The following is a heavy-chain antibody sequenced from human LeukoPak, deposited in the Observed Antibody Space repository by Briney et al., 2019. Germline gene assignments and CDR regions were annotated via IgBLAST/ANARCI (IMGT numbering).Heavy chain of an antibody. CDR1: GASISSYY. Sequence: KASETLSLTCTVSGASISSYYWSWIRQPPGKGLECIGYNYYSGSTNYNPALKSRVTISEDTSKNQISLKLSSVTAADTAVYYCARVRGYYDSSGYDYWGQGTLVTVSS. CDR3: ARVRGYYDSSGYDY. D-gene: IGHD3-22*01. V-gene: IGHV4-59*01. J-gene: IGHJ4*02. CDR2: NYYSGST.